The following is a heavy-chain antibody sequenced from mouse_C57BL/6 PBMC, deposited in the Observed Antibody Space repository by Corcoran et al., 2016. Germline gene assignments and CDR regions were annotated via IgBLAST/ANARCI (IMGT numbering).Heavy chain of an antibody. Sequence: QVQLKQSGAELVRPGASVKLSCKASGYTFTDYYINWVKQRPGQGLEWIARIYPGSGNTYYNEKFKGKATLTAEKSSSTAYMQLSSLTSEDSAVYFCARSGDGYHFDYWGQGTTLTVSS. CDR3: ARSGDGYHFDY. CDR2: IYPGSGNT. CDR1: GYTFTDYY. V-gene: IGHV1-76*01. J-gene: IGHJ2*01. D-gene: IGHD2-3*01.